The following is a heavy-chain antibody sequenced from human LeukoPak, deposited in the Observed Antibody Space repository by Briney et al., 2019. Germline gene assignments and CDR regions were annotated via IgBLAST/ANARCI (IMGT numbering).Heavy chain of an antibody. Sequence: PGGSLRLSCAASGFTFSSYWMHWVRQAPGKGLVWVSRINSDGRSTSYADSVKGRFTISRDNAKNTLYLQMNSLRAEDTAVYYCASGRYGGYGMDVWGQGTTVTVSS. D-gene: IGHD5-12*01. V-gene: IGHV3-74*01. CDR3: ASGRYGGYGMDV. CDR2: INSDGRST. CDR1: GFTFSSYW. J-gene: IGHJ6*01.